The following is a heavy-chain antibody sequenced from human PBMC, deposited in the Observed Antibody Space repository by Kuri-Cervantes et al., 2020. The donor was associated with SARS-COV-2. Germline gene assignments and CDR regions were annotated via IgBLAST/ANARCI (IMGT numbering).Heavy chain of an antibody. V-gene: IGHV3-23*01. Sequence: GGSLRLPCAASGFTFSAYAMTGVRQAQGRGLEWVSGNSDSGINTYYPDSVRGRFTISRDNSKNMLYLQMHSLRVKDTAVYDSAKARPSGGYWGQGTLVTVSS. J-gene: IGHJ4*02. CDR3: AKARPSGGY. CDR1: GFTFSAYA. D-gene: IGHD4-23*01. CDR2: NSDSGINT.